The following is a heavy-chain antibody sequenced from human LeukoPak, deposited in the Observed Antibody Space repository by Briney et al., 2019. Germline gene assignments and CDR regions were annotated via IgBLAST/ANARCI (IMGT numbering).Heavy chain of an antibody. CDR2: ISSSGRTI. CDR3: ARVSGTYFDY. D-gene: IGHD1-26*01. V-gene: IGHV3-48*03. J-gene: IGHJ4*02. CDR1: GFTFSSYE. Sequence: PGGSQRLSCAASGFTFSSYEMNWVRQAPGKGLEWVSYISSSGRTIYYADSVKGRFTISRDNAKNSLYLQMNRMRADDTAVYYCARVSGTYFDYWGAGTLVTVSS.